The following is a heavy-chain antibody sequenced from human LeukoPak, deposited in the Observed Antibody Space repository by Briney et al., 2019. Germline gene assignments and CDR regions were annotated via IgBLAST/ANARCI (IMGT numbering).Heavy chain of an antibody. CDR3: ARPLTYDFWSGYYG. Sequence: EASVKVSCKASGYTFTSYDINWVRQATGQGLEWMGWMNPNSGNTGYAQKFQGRVTMTRDTSISTAYMELSRLRSDDTAVYYCARPLTYDFWSGYYGWGQGTLVTVSS. D-gene: IGHD3-3*01. CDR2: MNPNSGNT. V-gene: IGHV1-8*01. CDR1: GYTFTSYD. J-gene: IGHJ4*02.